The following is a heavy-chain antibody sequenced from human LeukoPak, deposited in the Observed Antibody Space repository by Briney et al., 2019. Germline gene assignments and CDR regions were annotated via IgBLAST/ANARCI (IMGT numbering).Heavy chain of an antibody. CDR1: GHSITTGYF. Sequence: SETLSLTCSVSGHSITTGYFWAWIRQSPGKGLEWIASVSHSGTTYYNPPLKSRVTISLDTSRNQLSLKLSSVTAADTAVYYCVTDVLLCGGSIRNFFDPWGQGTLVTVSS. CDR3: VTDVLLCGGSIRNFFDP. J-gene: IGHJ5*01. CDR2: VSHSGTT. V-gene: IGHV4-38-2*02. D-gene: IGHD2-15*01.